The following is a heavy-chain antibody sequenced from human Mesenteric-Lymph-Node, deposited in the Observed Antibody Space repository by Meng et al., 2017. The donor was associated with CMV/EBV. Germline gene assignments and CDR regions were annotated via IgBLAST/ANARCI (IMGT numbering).Heavy chain of an antibody. CDR3: ARDSMTIVGQDIYFDY. CDR1: GFTFSDYS. CDR2: ISSTSSYI. Sequence: GGSLKISCAASGFTFSDYSMNWVRQAPGKGLEWVSSISSTSSYIYYADSVKGRFTTSRDNSKNTLYLQMSSLRAEDTAVYYCARDSMTIVGQDIYFDYWGQGTLVTVSS. V-gene: IGHV3-21*04. D-gene: IGHD4/OR15-4a*01. J-gene: IGHJ4*02.